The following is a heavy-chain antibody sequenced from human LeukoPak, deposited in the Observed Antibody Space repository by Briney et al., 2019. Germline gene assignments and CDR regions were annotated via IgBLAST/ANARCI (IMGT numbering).Heavy chain of an antibody. CDR3: ARGVRYDSSGYSRLYAFDI. J-gene: IGHJ3*02. V-gene: IGHV1-18*01. Sequence: GASVKVSCKASGYTFTNYGISWVRQAPGQGLEWMGWISAYNAHTNYAQKFQGRVTMTTDTSTSTAYMDLRSLRSDDTAVYYCARGVRYDSSGYSRLYAFDIWGQGTMVTVSS. D-gene: IGHD3-22*01. CDR1: GYTFTNYG. CDR2: ISAYNAHT.